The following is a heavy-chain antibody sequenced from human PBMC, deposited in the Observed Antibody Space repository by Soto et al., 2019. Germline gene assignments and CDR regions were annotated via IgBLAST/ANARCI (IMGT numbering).Heavy chain of an antibody. CDR1: GIPFSLHA. V-gene: IGHV3-30*09. D-gene: IGHD3-9*01. J-gene: IGHJ3*02. CDR2: ISYDASNK. CDR3: VRDILSTSSFALDI. Sequence: GGSLRLSCVASGIPFSLHAVHWVRQAPGKGLEWVATISYDASNKYYADSVKGRVGLSRDNSKSTVYLQLNSLRAEDTALYYCVRDILSTSSFALDIWGQGTLVTVSS.